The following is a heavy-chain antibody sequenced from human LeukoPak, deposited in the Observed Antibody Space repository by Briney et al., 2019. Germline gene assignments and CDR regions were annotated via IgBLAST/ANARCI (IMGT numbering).Heavy chain of an antibody. CDR2: INYSGST. D-gene: IGHD2-15*01. CDR1: DESFSGCY. V-gene: IGHV4-34*01. CDR3: AREGRGGHNFDY. J-gene: IGHJ4*02. Sequence: PSQTLSLTCAVSDESFSGCYWNWIRQPPGRGLEWIGEINYSGSTKYHPSLKSRVTMSVDKSKKQVSLKLSSVTVADTAVYYCAREGRGGHNFDYWGQGTLVIVSS.